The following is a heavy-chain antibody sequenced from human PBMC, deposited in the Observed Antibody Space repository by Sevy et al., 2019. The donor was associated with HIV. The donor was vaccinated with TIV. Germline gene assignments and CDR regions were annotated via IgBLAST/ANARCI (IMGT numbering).Heavy chain of an antibody. CDR1: GFTFSSYS. Sequence: GGSLRLSCAASGFTFSSYSMNWVRQAPGKGLEWVSSISSRSSYIYYADSVKGRFTISGDNAKNSLYLQMNSLRAEDTAVYYCAKGNSGDAFDIWGQGTMVTVSS. V-gene: IGHV3-21*01. J-gene: IGHJ3*02. CDR3: AKGNSGDAFDI. D-gene: IGHD6-25*01. CDR2: ISSRSSYI.